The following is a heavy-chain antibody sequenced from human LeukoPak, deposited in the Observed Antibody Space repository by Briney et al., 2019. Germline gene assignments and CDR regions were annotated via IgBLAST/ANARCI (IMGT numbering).Heavy chain of an antibody. Sequence: GRSLRLSCAASGFTFSSYAMHWVRQAPGKGLEWVALITFDGSHKYYADSVKGRFTISRDNSKSTVYLQMNSLRAEDTAVYYCSKDLTSDFGGDLDPWGQGTLVTVSS. D-gene: IGHD3-10*01. V-gene: IGHV3-30*04. CDR3: SKDLTSDFGGDLDP. CDR2: ITFDGSHK. J-gene: IGHJ5*02. CDR1: GFTFSSYA.